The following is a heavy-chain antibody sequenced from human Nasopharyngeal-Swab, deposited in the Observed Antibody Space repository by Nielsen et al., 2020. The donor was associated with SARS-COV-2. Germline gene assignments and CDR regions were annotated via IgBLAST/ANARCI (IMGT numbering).Heavy chain of an antibody. D-gene: IGHD6-6*01. V-gene: IGHV3-33*01. J-gene: IGHJ6*02. CDR2: IWYDGSNK. Sequence: GGSLRLPCAASGFSLSSYRMHRVCQAQGKGLEWVAVIWYDGSNKYYADSVKGRFTISRDNSKNTLYLQMNSLRAEDTAVYYCASMEYSSLYSHYYYGMDVWGQGTTVTVSS. CDR1: GFSLSSYR. CDR3: ASMEYSSLYSHYYYGMDV.